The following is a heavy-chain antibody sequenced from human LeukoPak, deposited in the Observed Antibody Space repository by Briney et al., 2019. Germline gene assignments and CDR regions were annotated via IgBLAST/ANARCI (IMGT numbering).Heavy chain of an antibody. CDR2: ISGSGGST. V-gene: IGHV3-23*01. J-gene: IGHJ4*02. Sequence: GGSLRLSCAASGFTFSSYAMSWVRQAPGKGLEWVSAISGSGGSTYYADSVKGRFTISRDNSKNTLYLQMNSLRAEDTAVYYCAKTGPGGSMVRGVIGYWGQGTLVTVSS. CDR1: GFTFSSYA. D-gene: IGHD3-10*01. CDR3: AKTGPGGSMVRGVIGY.